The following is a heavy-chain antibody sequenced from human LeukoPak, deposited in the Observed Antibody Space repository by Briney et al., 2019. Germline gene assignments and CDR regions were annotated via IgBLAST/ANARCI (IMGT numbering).Heavy chain of an antibody. J-gene: IGHJ4*02. CDR3: AKDFTFLERHQFDY. Sequence: GGSLRLSCAASGFTFGDYGMHWVRQRPGKGLEWVSGISWSSGTIVCADSVKGRFTISRDNAKNALYLQTNNLRPDDTALYYCAKDFTFLERHQFDYWGQGTLVTVSS. CDR1: GFTFGDYG. V-gene: IGHV3-9*01. D-gene: IGHD3-3*01. CDR2: ISWSSGTI.